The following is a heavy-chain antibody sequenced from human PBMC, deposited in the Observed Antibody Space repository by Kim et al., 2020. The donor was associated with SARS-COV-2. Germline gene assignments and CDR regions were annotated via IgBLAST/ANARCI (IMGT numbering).Heavy chain of an antibody. CDR3: ARVDLAVAAYYFDY. Sequence: ASVKVSCKASGYTFTSYAMHWVRQAPGQRLEWMGWINAGNGNTKYSQKFQGRVTITRDTSASTAYMELSSLRSEDTAVYYCARVDLAVAAYYFDYWGQGTLVTVAS. D-gene: IGHD6-19*01. J-gene: IGHJ4*02. CDR1: GYTFTSYA. V-gene: IGHV1-3*01. CDR2: INAGNGNT.